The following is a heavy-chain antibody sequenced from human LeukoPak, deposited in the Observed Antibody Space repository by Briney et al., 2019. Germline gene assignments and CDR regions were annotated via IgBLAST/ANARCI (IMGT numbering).Heavy chain of an antibody. J-gene: IGHJ1*01. CDR3: ASLSGEYFQH. CDR2: IYYSGST. Sequence: SETLSLTCAVYGGSFSGYYWSWIRQPPGKGLEWIGSIYYSGSTYYNPSLKSRVTISVDTSKNQFSLKLSSVTAADTAVYYCASLSGEYFQHWGQGTLVTVSS. V-gene: IGHV4-34*01. CDR1: GGSFSGYY. D-gene: IGHD2/OR15-2a*01.